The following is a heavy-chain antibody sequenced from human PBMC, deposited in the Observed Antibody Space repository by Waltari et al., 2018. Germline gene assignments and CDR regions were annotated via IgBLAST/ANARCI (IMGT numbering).Heavy chain of an antibody. CDR3: ARQSHSFYYHTDGYFWHGFDV. J-gene: IGHJ3*01. Sequence: QVQLQESGPGLAKPSETLSLTCTVSGVSITDSDYYWGWIRQPPGKALAWVGTIYYDYRTFYKPSLRSRVTWSLDTSKNEFSLTLSSVTAADTALFFCARQSHSFYYHTDGYFWHGFDVWGPGAMVTVSS. V-gene: IGHV4-39*01. CDR1: GVSITDSDYY. D-gene: IGHD3-22*01. CDR2: IYYDYRT.